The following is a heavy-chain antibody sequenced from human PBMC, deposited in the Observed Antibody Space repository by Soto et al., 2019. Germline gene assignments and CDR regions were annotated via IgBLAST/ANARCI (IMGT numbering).Heavy chain of an antibody. CDR3: ARERPHYDFWSPRYYFDY. V-gene: IGHV3-33*01. CDR2: IWYDGSNK. D-gene: IGHD3-3*01. J-gene: IGHJ4*02. Sequence: GGSLRLSCAASGFTFSSYGMHWVRQAPGKGLEWVAVIWYDGSNKYYADSVKGRVTISVDTSKNQFSLKLSSVTAADTAVYYCARERPHYDFWSPRYYFDYWGQGTLVTVSS. CDR1: GFTFSSYG.